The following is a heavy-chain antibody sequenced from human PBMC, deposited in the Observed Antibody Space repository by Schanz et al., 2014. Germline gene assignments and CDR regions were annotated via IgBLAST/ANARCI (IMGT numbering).Heavy chain of an antibody. CDR1: GFTLSNSD. V-gene: IGHV3-13*01. J-gene: IGHJ4*02. CDR2: IGYLGDT. CDR3: AKQIHYDILTVTRN. Sequence: VQLVESGGGVVQPGGSLRLSCAASGFTLSNSDMHWVRQGTGKGLEWFSTIGYLGDTYYPDSVKVRFTVSRDSGQNSLYLQMNSLRAEDTAVYYCAKQIHYDILTVTRNWGQGTLVTVSS. D-gene: IGHD3-9*01.